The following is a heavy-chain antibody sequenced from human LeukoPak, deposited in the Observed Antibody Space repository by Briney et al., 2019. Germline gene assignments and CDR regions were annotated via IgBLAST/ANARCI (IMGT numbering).Heavy chain of an antibody. Sequence: SETLSLTCAVYGGSFSGYYWSWIRQPPGKGLEWIGEINQSGSTNYNPSLKSRVTISVDTSKNQFSLKLSSVTAADTAVYYCARGVRGYCSGGSCYRYYYYGMDVWGQGTTVTVSS. CDR2: INQSGST. D-gene: IGHD2-15*01. CDR3: ARGVRGYCSGGSCYRYYYYGMDV. J-gene: IGHJ6*02. CDR1: GGSFSGYY. V-gene: IGHV4-34*01.